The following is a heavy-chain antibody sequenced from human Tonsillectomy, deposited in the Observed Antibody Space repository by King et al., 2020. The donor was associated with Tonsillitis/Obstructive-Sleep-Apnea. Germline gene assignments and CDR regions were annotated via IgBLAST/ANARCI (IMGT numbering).Heavy chain of an antibody. CDR2: INHSGST. CDR1: GGSFSGYY. V-gene: IGHV4-34*01. D-gene: IGHD3-3*01. CDR3: ARVSAGYYDFWSGYSHNDAFDI. Sequence: VQLQQWGAGLLKPSETLSLTCAVYGGSFSGYYWSWIRQPPGKGLEWIGEINHSGSTNYNPSLKSRVTISVDTSKNQFSLKLSSVTAADTAVYYCARVSAGYYDFWSGYSHNDAFDIWGQGTMVTVSS. J-gene: IGHJ3*02.